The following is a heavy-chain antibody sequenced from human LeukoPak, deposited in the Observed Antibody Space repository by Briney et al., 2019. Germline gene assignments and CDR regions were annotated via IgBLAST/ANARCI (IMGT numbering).Heavy chain of an antibody. V-gene: IGHV1-18*01. CDR1: GGTFSSYA. CDR2: ISAYNGNT. CDR3: ARLDIVVVPAAGYMDV. D-gene: IGHD2-2*03. Sequence: ASVKVSCKASGGTFSSYAISWVRQAPGQGLEWMGWISAYNGNTNYAQKLQGRVTMTTDTSTSTAYMELRSLRSDDTAVYYCARLDIVVVPAAGYMDVWGKGTTVTVSS. J-gene: IGHJ6*03.